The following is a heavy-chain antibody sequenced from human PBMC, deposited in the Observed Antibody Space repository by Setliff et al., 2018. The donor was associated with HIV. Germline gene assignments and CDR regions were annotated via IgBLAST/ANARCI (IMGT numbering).Heavy chain of an antibody. J-gene: IGHJ3*01. CDR1: GGSISGFY. V-gene: IGHV4-4*07. CDR3: ARVQMAYAAFDV. Sequence: SETLSLTCTVSGGSISGFYWSWFRQPAGKGLEWIGRIYASIKSANYNPSLKSRITLSVDTSKHQFSLKLSSVTAADTAVYYCARVQMAYAAFDVWGQGTMVTVSS. D-gene: IGHD4-17*01. CDR2: IYASIKSA.